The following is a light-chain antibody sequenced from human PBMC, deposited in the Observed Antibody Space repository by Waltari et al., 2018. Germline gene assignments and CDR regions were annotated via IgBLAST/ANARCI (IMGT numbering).Light chain of an antibody. CDR3: QQANSPYT. V-gene: IGKV1D-12*01. Sequence: DIQMTQSPSSVSASVGDRVTITCRASQGIATYLAWYQQKPGKVPGLLICAASILQSGVPSRFSGSGSGTNFTLTISNLQPGDFATYYCQQANSPYTFGQGTKLEIK. J-gene: IGKJ2*01. CDR2: AAS. CDR1: QGIATY.